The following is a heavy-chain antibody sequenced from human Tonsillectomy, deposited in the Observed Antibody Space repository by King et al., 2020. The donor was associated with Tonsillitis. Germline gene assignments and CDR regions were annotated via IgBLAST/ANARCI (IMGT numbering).Heavy chain of an antibody. D-gene: IGHD1-1*01. J-gene: IGHJ3*01. Sequence: QLQESGSGLVKPSQTLSLTCAVSGGSISSGGYSWSWIRQPPGKGLQWIGDIYHSGSTYYNPSLKSRVAISVDRSKNQFSLKLSSVTAADTAVYFCAREGPGTPGALDFWGQGTMVTVSS. CDR3: AREGPGTPGALDF. CDR2: IYHSGST. CDR1: GGSISSGGYS. V-gene: IGHV4-30-2*01.